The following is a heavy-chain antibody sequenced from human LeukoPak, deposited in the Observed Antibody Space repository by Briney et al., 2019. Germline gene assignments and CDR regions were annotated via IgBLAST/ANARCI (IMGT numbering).Heavy chain of an antibody. J-gene: IGHJ4*02. CDR1: GVTVSNYS. Sequence: PGGSLRLSCAASGVTVSNYSMSWVRQAPGKGLDWVSTISNSDGNTYYADPVKGRFTISRDNSKNTLYLQMNSLTAEDTAIYYCAEATGTLGNWGQGTLVTVSS. CDR2: ISNSDGNT. CDR3: AEATGTLGN. D-gene: IGHD1-1*01. V-gene: IGHV3-23*01.